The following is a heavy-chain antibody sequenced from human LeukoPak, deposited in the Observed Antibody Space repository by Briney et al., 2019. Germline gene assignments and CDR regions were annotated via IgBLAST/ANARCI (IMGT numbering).Heavy chain of an antibody. D-gene: IGHD3-10*01. J-gene: IGHJ4*02. V-gene: IGHV4-59*01. Sequence: SETLSLTCSVSGGSTSGYYWSWIRQPPGKGLEWIGYIYYSGNTNYNPSLKSRVTISVDTSKNQFSLDLYFVTAADTAVYYCARLPMVRGVTEYYFDYWGQGTLVTVSS. CDR1: GGSTSGYY. CDR3: ARLPMVRGVTEYYFDY. CDR2: IYYSGNT.